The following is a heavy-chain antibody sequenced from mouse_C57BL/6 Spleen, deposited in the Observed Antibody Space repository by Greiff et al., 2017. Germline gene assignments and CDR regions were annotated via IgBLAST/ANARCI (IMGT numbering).Heavy chain of an antibody. J-gene: IGHJ4*01. CDR3: AREGLGLFMDY. CDR1: GYSITSGYY. D-gene: IGHD4-1*01. CDR2: ISYDGSN. V-gene: IGHV3-6*01. Sequence: EVHLVESGPGLVKPSQSLSLTCSVTGYSITSGYYWNWIRQFPGNKLEWMGYISYDGSNNYNPSLKNRISITRDTSKNQFFLKLNSVTTEDTATYYCAREGLGLFMDYWGQGTSVTVSS.